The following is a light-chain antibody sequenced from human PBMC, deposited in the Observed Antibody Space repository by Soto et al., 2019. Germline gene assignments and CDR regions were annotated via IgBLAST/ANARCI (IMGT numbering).Light chain of an antibody. CDR2: GVT. J-gene: IGLJ1*01. Sequence: QSALTQPASVSGSPGQSITISCTGTSSDVGAYNYVSWYQQYPGKAPKLMIYGVTNRPSGVSNRFSGSKTGNTASLTISGLQAEDEADYYCFSHRGGDSHVFGTETKVTVL. CDR3: FSHRGGDSHV. CDR1: SSDVGAYNY. V-gene: IGLV2-14*01.